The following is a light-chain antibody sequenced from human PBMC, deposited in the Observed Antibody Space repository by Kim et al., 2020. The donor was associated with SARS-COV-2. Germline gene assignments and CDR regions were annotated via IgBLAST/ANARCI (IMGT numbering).Light chain of an antibody. CDR3: QKYTSALWT. CDR2: GAS. J-gene: IGKJ1*01. Sequence: ASAGDRVTITCRASQAIGTYLAWYQQKPGRVPRLLIYGASTLESGVPSRFGGSGSATEFTLTISSLQPEDVATYYCQKYTSALWTFGPGTKVDIK. CDR1: QAIGTY. V-gene: IGKV1-27*01.